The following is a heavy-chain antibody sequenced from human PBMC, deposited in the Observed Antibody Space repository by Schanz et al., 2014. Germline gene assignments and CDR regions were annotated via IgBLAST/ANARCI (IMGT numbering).Heavy chain of an antibody. CDR1: GNTITKFA. V-gene: IGHV1-24*01. Sequence: QVRLVQSGAEVKKPGSSVKVSCKVSGNTITKFAMHWVRQAPGKGLEWMGGFDPEDGQTFYAQNIQGRATMTEDTSTDTAYMELRSLTSEDTAVYYCAFLEWILPGMDVWGQGTTVIVSS. J-gene: IGHJ6*02. D-gene: IGHD3-3*01. CDR2: FDPEDGQT. CDR3: AFLEWILPGMDV.